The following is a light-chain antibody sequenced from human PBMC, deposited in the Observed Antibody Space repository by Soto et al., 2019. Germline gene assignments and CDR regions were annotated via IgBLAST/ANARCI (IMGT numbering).Light chain of an antibody. J-gene: IGKJ4*01. V-gene: IGKV3-20*01. CDR1: QSVSSGY. CDR3: QQYGSSPA. CDR2: DAS. Sequence: EIVLTQSPGTLSLSSGERATLSCRASQSVSSGYLAWYQHKPGQAPRLLIYDASSRATGIPDRFSGSGSGTDFTLTISRLEPDDFAVYYCQQYGSSPAFGGGTKVEIK.